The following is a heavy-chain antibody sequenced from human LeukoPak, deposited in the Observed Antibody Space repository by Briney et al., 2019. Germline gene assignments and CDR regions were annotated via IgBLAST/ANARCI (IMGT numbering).Heavy chain of an antibody. V-gene: IGHV4-34*01. CDR2: INHSGST. Sequence: SETLSLTCAVYGGSLSGYYWSWIRQPPGKGLEWIGEINHSGSTNYNPSLKSRVTISVDTSKNQFSLKLSSVTAADTAVYYCAREVSVAGYYYYYYMDVWGKGTTVTVSS. D-gene: IGHD6-19*01. CDR1: GGSLSGYY. J-gene: IGHJ6*03. CDR3: AREVSVAGYYYYYYMDV.